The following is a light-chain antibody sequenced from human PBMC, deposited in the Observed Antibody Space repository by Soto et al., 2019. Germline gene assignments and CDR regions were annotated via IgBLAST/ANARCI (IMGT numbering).Light chain of an antibody. V-gene: IGLV2-11*01. CDR2: DVD. J-gene: IGLJ2*01. CDR3: CSYADTYVE. CDR1: SSYVGAYNY. Sequence: QSALTQPRSVSGSPGQSVAISCTGNSSYVGAYNYVSWYQQHPGKAPKLMIYDVDKRPSGVPDRFSGSKSGNTASLTISGLQAEDEADYYCCSYADTYVELGGGTKLTVL.